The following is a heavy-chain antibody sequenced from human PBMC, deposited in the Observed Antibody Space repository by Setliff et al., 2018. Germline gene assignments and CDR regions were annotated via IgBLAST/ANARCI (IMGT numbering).Heavy chain of an antibody. D-gene: IGHD4-17*01. CDR3: VRVAGDGYGVDAYAVGGFDI. V-gene: IGHV4-38-2*01. CDR1: GSAIGSGHY. CDR2: FSPSGRT. Sequence: SETLSLTCAVSGSAIGSGHYWGWIRQPPGKGGLEWIGSFSPSGRTHYNPSLKSRVTISLDTSRKQISLKLTSVTAADTAVYYCVRVAGDGYGVDAYAVGGFDIWGQGTMVTVS. J-gene: IGHJ3*02.